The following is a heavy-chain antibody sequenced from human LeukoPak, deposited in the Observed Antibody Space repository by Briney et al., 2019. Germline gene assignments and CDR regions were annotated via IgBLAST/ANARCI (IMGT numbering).Heavy chain of an antibody. D-gene: IGHD2-8*01. Sequence: SETLSLICTVSGGSISNSDYYWAWIRQPPGKGLEWIGNIYYTGSSSYNSSLKSRVTMSVDTSKDQFSLQLTSVTAADTAVYYCARENYCTNGVCWAFDPWGQGTLVTVSS. CDR3: ARENYCTNGVCWAFDP. CDR1: GGSISNSDYY. V-gene: IGHV4-39*07. CDR2: IYYTGSS. J-gene: IGHJ5*02.